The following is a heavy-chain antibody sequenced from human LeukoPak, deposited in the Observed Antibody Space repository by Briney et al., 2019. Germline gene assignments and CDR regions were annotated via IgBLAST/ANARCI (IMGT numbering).Heavy chain of an antibody. V-gene: IGHV4-38-2*01. Sequence: SETLSLTCAVSGYSISSGYYWGWIRQPPGKGLEWIGSIYHSGSTYYNPSLKSRVTISADTSKNQLSLKLSSVTAADTAVYYCARHKYYDSSFDYWGQGTLVTVSS. CDR1: GYSISSGYY. J-gene: IGHJ4*02. CDR2: IYHSGST. D-gene: IGHD3-22*01. CDR3: ARHKYYDSSFDY.